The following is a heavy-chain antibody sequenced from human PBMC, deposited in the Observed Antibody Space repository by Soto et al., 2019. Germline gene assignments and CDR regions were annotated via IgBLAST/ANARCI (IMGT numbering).Heavy chain of an antibody. V-gene: IGHV1-69*01. D-gene: IGHD2-2*01. Sequence: QVQLVQSGAEVKKPGSSVKVSCKASAGTFSSYAISGVRQAPGQGLACVGGIIPLSGTAHYAQKFQGRVTITAYESTSTAYMELSSLRSEDTAVYYCARSQGSSTSLEIYYYYYYGMDVWGQGTTVTVSS. CDR3: ARSQGSSTSLEIYYYYYYGMDV. CDR1: AGTFSSYA. J-gene: IGHJ6*02. CDR2: IIPLSGTA.